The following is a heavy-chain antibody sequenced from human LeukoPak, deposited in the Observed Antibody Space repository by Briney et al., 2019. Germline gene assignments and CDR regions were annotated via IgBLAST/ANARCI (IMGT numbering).Heavy chain of an antibody. Sequence: SETLSLTCTVSGDSISGYYWGWIRQPAGKGLEWIGRIYSSGSTNYNPSLNSRVTISVDKSKNQFSLTLSFITAADTAVYYCARENRDYEGSGYHYEYWGQGTLGTVSS. D-gene: IGHD3-22*01. CDR3: ARENRDYEGSGYHYEY. CDR1: GDSISGYY. J-gene: IGHJ4*02. CDR2: IYSSGST. V-gene: IGHV4-4*07.